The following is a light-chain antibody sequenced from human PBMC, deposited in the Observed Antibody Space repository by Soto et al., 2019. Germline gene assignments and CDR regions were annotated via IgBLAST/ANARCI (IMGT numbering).Light chain of an antibody. J-gene: IGLJ3*02. CDR3: AAWDDSLNGLV. CDR1: SSNIGSNI. Sequence: HSVLTQPPSASGTPGQTVTISCSGSSSNIGSNIVNWYQQLPGTAPKLLIYSNNQWPSGVPDRFSGSKSGASASLAISGLQSEDEADYYCAAWDDSLNGLVFGGGTKLTVL. CDR2: SNN. V-gene: IGLV1-44*01.